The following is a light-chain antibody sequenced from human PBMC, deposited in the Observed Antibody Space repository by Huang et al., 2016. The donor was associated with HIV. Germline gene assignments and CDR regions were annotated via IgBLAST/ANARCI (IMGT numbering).Light chain of an antibody. CDR2: SAS. CDR1: QDISIW. J-gene: IGKJ5*01. V-gene: IGKV1-12*01. CDR3: LQADISPRS. Sequence: DIQMTQSPSSVSASEGEPVTITCRASQDISIWLAWYQQKPREAPTLLIHSASILVSGVPSRFSGSGSGTNFSLTINGLRPDDFATYYCLQADISPRSFGQGTRLDIQ.